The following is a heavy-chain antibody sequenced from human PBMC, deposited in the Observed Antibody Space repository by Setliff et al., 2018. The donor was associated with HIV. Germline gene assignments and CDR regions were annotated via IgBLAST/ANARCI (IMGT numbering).Heavy chain of an antibody. D-gene: IGHD2-15*01. CDR1: GDSITTGVYY. CDR3: ARDDRCSCDTCYYY. Sequence: SETLSLTGTVSGDSITTGVYYWSWIRKPAGQGLEWIGHIYASDNSGSTSYKPSLNSRATISLDTSKNQFYLRLTSVAATDTAVYYCARDDRCSCDTCYYYWGQGALVTVSS. CDR2: IYASDNSGST. V-gene: IGHV4-61*09. J-gene: IGHJ4*02.